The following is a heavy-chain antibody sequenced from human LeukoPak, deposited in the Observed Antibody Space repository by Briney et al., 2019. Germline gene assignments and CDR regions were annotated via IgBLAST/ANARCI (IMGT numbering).Heavy chain of an antibody. Sequence: PSQTLSLTCAISGDSVSRNSVAWNWIRQSPSRGLEWLGRTYYRSKWYNDYAISVKSRITINPDTSKNQFSLQLNSVTPEDTAVYYCANMNRFQGVDVWGQGTTVTVSS. V-gene: IGHV6-1*01. D-gene: IGHD1-14*01. CDR1: GDSVSRNSVA. J-gene: IGHJ6*02. CDR2: TYYRSKWYN. CDR3: ANMNRFQGVDV.